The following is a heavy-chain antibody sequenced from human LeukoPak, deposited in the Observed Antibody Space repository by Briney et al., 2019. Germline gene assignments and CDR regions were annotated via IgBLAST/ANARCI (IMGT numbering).Heavy chain of an antibody. J-gene: IGHJ4*02. CDR1: GFTFDDYA. V-gene: IGHV3-9*01. CDR3: ARDDTSAHFFDY. Sequence: PGRSLRLSCAASGFTFDDYAMHWVRQAPGKGLEWVSGISWNSGSIGYADSVKGRFTISRDNAKNSLYLQMNTLRAEDTAVYYCARDDTSAHFFDYWGQGTLVTVSS. CDR2: ISWNSGSI. D-gene: IGHD3-10*01.